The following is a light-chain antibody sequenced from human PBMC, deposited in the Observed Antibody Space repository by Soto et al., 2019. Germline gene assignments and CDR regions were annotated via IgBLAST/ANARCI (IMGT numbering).Light chain of an antibody. CDR2: SNN. V-gene: IGLV1-44*01. CDR1: SSNIGSNT. J-gene: IGLJ3*02. CDR3: AAWDDSLNGWV. Sequence: QSVLTQPPSASGTPGQRVTISCSGSSSNIGSNTVSWYQQLPGTAPKVLIYSNNQRPSGVPDRFSGSKSGTSASLAISGLQSDDEAEYHCAAWDDSLNGWVFGGGTKLTVL.